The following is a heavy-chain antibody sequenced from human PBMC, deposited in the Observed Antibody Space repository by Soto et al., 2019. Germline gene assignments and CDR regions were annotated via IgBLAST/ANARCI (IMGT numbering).Heavy chain of an antibody. CDR1: GFTFDDHA. Sequence: EVQLVESGGGLVQPGRSLRLSCAASGFTFDDHAMHWVRQAPGKGLEWVSGISWNSGSIGYADSVKGRFTISRDNAKNSLYLQMNSLRAEDTALYYCAKALYGSGSYDYWGQGTLVTVSS. V-gene: IGHV3-9*01. CDR2: ISWNSGSI. CDR3: AKALYGSGSYDY. J-gene: IGHJ4*02. D-gene: IGHD3-10*01.